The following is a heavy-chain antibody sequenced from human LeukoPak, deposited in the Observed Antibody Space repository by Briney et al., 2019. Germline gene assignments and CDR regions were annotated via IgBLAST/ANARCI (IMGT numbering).Heavy chain of an antibody. CDR1: GFSFGDYS. Sequence: GGYLRLSCTGSGFSFGDYSMTWVRQAPGKGLAWVASIRSKSYGERTEYAASVEGRFTISRDDSKNIAYLQMNSLETDDTAMYYCATSSAYYYYGMDVWGQGTTVTVSS. J-gene: IGHJ6*02. CDR3: ATSSAYYYYGMDV. CDR2: IRSKSYGERT. D-gene: IGHD6-13*01. V-gene: IGHV3-49*04.